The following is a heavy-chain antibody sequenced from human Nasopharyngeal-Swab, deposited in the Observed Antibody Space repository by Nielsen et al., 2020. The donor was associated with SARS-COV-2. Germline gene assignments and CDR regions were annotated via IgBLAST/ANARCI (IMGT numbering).Heavy chain of an antibody. J-gene: IGHJ4*02. Sequence: WIRQPPGKGLEWIGEIYHSGSTNYNPSLKSRVTISVDKSKNQFSLKLSSVTAAATAVYYCARIPADVVVPAARWWGFDYWGQGTLVTVSS. V-gene: IGHV4-4*02. CDR3: ARIPADVVVPAARWWGFDY. CDR2: IYHSGST. D-gene: IGHD2-2*01.